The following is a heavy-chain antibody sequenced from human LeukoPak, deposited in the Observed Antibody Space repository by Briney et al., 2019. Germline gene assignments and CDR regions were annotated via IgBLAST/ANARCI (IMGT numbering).Heavy chain of an antibody. J-gene: IGHJ6*03. D-gene: IGHD2-2*01. CDR1: GGSISTYY. CDR3: ARKIRSSTSAGHMDV. CDR2: IYYSGST. Sequence: SETLSLTCTVSGGSISTYYWSWIRQPPGKGLEWIGYIYYSGSTYYNPSLKSRVTISVDTSKNQFSLKLSSVTAADTAVYYCARKIRSSTSAGHMDVWGKGTTVTVSS. V-gene: IGHV4-59*12.